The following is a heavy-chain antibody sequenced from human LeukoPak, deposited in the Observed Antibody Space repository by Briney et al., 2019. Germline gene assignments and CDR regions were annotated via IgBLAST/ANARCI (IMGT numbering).Heavy chain of an antibody. V-gene: IGHV4-39*01. CDR3: ARRPSDTIFGVVPDYYFDY. D-gene: IGHD3-3*01. CDR1: GGSISSSSYY. J-gene: IGHJ4*02. CDR2: IYYSGST. Sequence: SETLSLTCTVSGGSISSSSYYWGWIRQPPGRGLEWIGSIYYSGSTYYNPSLKSRVTISVDTSKNQFSLKLSSVTAADTAVYYCARRPSDTIFGVVPDYYFDYWGQGTLVTVSS.